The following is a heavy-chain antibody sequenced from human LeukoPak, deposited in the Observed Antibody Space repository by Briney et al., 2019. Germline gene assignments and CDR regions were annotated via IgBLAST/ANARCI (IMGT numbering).Heavy chain of an antibody. Sequence: ASVNVSCKVSGYTLTELSMHWVRQAPGKGLEWMGGFDPEDGETIYAQKFQGRVTMTEDTSTDTAYMELSSLRSEDTAVYYCARCSSSWYRNYYGMDVWGQGTTVTVSS. D-gene: IGHD6-13*01. CDR3: ARCSSSWYRNYYGMDV. V-gene: IGHV1-24*01. CDR2: FDPEDGET. J-gene: IGHJ6*02. CDR1: GYTLTELS.